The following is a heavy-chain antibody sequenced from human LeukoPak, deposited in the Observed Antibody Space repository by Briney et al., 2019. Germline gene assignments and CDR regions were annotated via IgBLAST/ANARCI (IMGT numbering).Heavy chain of an antibody. J-gene: IGHJ6*03. CDR1: GSTFSSYA. CDR2: IQNDGSNE. CDR3: AKDRCSNGIGCYYYYMDV. D-gene: IGHD2-8*01. V-gene: IGHV3-30*02. Sequence: GGSLRLSCAASGSTFSSYAMSWVRQAPGKGLEWVAYIQNDGSNEQYADSVKGRFSISRDSSKNILYLQMNSLRAEDTAVYYCAKDRCSNGIGCYYYYMDVWGKGTTVTISS.